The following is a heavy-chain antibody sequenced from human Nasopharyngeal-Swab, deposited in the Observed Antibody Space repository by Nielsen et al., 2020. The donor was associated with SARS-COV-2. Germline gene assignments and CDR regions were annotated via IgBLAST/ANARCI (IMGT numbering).Heavy chain of an antibody. J-gene: IGHJ3*02. V-gene: IGHV4-39*01. CDR3: ARQRNHVFDI. Sequence: WIRQPPGKGLEWIGSICSGGTTYYNASLKSRVTISVDTSKSQFSLKLPSVTAADTAMYYSARQRNHVFDIWGQGTMVTVSS. CDR2: ICSGGTT.